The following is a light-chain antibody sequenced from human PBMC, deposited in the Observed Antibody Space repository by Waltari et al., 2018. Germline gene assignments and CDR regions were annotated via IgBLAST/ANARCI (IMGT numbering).Light chain of an antibody. CDR2: GAS. Sequence: EIVLTQSPGTLSLSPGERATLSCRASQSIGRYLVWYQPKPGQAPRLLIYGASSRAAGIPDRFSGSGSGTDFSLTISRLEPEDFAVYYCQNHERLPAVFGQGTKVEIK. J-gene: IGKJ1*01. V-gene: IGKV3-20*01. CDR3: QNHERLPAV. CDR1: QSIGRY.